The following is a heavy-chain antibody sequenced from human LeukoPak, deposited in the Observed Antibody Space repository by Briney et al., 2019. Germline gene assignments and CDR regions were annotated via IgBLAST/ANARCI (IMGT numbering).Heavy chain of an antibody. Sequence: PGGFLRLSCAASGFTVSSNYMSWVRQAPGKGLEWVSVIYSGGSTYYADSVKGRFTISRDNSKNTLYLQMNSLRAEDTAVYYCARDQTGIVGATGFDYWGQGTLVTVSS. J-gene: IGHJ4*02. D-gene: IGHD1-26*01. CDR2: IYSGGST. CDR1: GFTVSSNY. V-gene: IGHV3-53*01. CDR3: ARDQTGIVGATGFDY.